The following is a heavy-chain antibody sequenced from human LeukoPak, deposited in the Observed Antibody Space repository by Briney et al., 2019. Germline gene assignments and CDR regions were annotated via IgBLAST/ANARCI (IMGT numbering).Heavy chain of an antibody. Sequence: GGSLRLSCAASGFIFNSYGMHWVRQAPGKGLEWVAFIRYDGSNKYYADSVRGRFIVSRDNSKNTLFLQMNRLRAEDAAVYFCAKDSVSQNGIFDPFDLWGQGTLVTVSS. J-gene: IGHJ3*01. D-gene: IGHD2-21*01. V-gene: IGHV3-30*02. CDR1: GFIFNSYG. CDR2: IRYDGSNK. CDR3: AKDSVSQNGIFDPFDL.